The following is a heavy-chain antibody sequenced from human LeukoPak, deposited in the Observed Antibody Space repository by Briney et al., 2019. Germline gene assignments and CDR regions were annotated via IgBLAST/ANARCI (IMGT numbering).Heavy chain of an antibody. V-gene: IGHV4-39*01. CDR3: ASRAGTMVRGVIIADWFDP. CDR2: IYYSGST. D-gene: IGHD3-10*01. Sequence: SETLSLTCTVSGGSISSSSYYWGWIRQPPGKGLEWIGSIYYSGSTYYNPSLKSRVTISVDTSKNQFSLKLSSVTAADTAVYYCASRAGTMVRGVIIADWFDPWGQGTLVTVSS. CDR1: GGSISSSSYY. J-gene: IGHJ5*02.